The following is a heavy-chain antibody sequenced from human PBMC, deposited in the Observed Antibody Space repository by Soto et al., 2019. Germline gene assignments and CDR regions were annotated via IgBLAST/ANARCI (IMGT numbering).Heavy chain of an antibody. CDR1: GYSFTSYW. CDR2: IYPSDSDT. CDR3: ARSGYRSNWYSFEP. J-gene: IGHJ5*02. V-gene: IGHV5-51*01. Sequence: PGESLKISCKGSGYSFTSYWIVWVRQRPGKGLEWMGIIYPSDSDTRYSPSFQGQVTISADKSITTAYLQWSSLKASDTAMYYCARSGYRSNWYSFEPWGQGTLVTVSS. D-gene: IGHD6-13*01.